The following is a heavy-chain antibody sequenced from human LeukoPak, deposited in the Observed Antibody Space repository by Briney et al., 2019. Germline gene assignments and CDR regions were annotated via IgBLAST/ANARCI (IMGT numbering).Heavy chain of an antibody. CDR2: ISGYNGDT. V-gene: IGHV1-18*01. CDR1: GYTFTTYG. J-gene: IGHJ3*02. D-gene: IGHD1-26*01. CDR3: ARDGFWVGAYDAFDM. Sequence: GASVKVSCKASGYTFTTYGITWVRQAPGQGLQWMGWISGYNGDTNYAQNFQGRIIMTTDTSTNTAYMELWSLRYDDTAVYYCARDGFWVGAYDAFDMWGQGTMVTVSS.